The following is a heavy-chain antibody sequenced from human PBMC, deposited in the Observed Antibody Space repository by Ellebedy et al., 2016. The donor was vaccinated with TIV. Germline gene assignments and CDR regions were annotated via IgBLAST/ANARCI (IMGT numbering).Heavy chain of an antibody. Sequence: GESLKISCAASGFTFSSYGMHWVRQAPGKGLEWVAVISFDGINKYYADSVKGRFTISRDNSKNTLYLQMNSPRAEDTAVYYCASLQSYCISCESDVWGQGTTVTVSS. CDR1: GFTFSSYG. CDR3: ASLQSYCISCESDV. D-gene: IGHD2-2*01. CDR2: ISFDGINK. V-gene: IGHV3-30*03. J-gene: IGHJ6*02.